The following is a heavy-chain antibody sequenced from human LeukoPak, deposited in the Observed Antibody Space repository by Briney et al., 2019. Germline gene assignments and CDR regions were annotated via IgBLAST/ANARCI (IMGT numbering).Heavy chain of an antibody. Sequence: GASVKVSCKASGYTFTGYSMHWVRQAPGQGLEWMGWINPNSGGTNFAQMFQGRVTMTRDTSISTAYMELSRLRSDDTAVYYCARDRIVPAAYYYYYMDVWGKGTTVTVSS. CDR2: INPNSGGT. V-gene: IGHV1-2*02. CDR1: GYTFTGYS. J-gene: IGHJ6*03. CDR3: ARDRIVPAAYYYYYMDV. D-gene: IGHD2-2*01.